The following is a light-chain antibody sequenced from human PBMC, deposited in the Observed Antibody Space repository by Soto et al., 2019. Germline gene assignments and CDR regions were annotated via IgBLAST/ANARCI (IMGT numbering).Light chain of an antibody. J-gene: IGKJ2*01. Sequence: AIRMTQSPSSFSASTGDRVTITCRASQGISSYLAWYQQKPGKAPKLLIYAASTLPSGVPSRFSGSGSGTDFTLTISCLPYEDFATYCCQQYYRYPPTFGQGTKLEIK. V-gene: IGKV1-8*01. CDR1: QGISSY. CDR3: QQYYRYPPT. CDR2: AAS.